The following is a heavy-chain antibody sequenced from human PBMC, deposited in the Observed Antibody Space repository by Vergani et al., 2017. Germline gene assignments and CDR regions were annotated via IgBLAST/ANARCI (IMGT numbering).Heavy chain of an antibody. V-gene: IGHV1-46*03. J-gene: IGHJ4*02. CDR1: GYTFSNYY. CDR3: ARGDYGILTGYRY. CDR2: INPSGGHT. Sequence: QVQVVQSGAEVKKFGASVKVSCKTSGYTFSNYYIHWVRQAPGQGLEWMGIINPSGGHTNYAQKLQGRVTMTRDTSTSTVYMELSSLRSEDTAIYYCARGDYGILTGYRYWGQGTLVTVSA. D-gene: IGHD3-9*01.